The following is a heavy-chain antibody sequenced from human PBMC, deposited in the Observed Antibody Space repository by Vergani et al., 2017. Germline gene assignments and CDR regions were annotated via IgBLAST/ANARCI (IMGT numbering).Heavy chain of an antibody. J-gene: IGHJ4*02. Sequence: QVQLVQSGAEVKKPGSSVKVSCKASGGTFSSYAISWVRQAPGQGLEWMGRIIPIFGTANYAQQFQGRVTITADESTSTAYMELSSLRSEDTAVYYCARDLRRSNNHYYHGTLFREKAGGAFDYWGQGTLVTVSS. CDR1: GGTFSSYA. CDR3: ARDLRRSNNHYYHGTLFREKAGGAFDY. D-gene: IGHD3-22*01. CDR2: IIPIFGTA. V-gene: IGHV1-69*13.